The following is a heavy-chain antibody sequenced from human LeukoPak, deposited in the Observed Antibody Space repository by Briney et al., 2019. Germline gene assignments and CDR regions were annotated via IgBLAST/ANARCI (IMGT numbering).Heavy chain of an antibody. J-gene: IGHJ2*01. CDR1: GYTFTGSY. Sequence: ASVKVSCKASGYTFTGSYMHWLRQAPGQGLEWMGWINPNNGGTKSAQKFQGRVTMTRDTSISTAYMEMTRLRSDDAAVYYCATSLNVTLIKCFDLWGRGTLVTVSS. CDR3: ATSLNVTLIKCFDL. V-gene: IGHV1-2*02. CDR2: INPNNGGT. D-gene: IGHD2-21*02.